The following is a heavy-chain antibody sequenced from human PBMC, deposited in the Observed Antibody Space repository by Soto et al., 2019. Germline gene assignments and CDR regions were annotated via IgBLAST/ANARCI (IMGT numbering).Heavy chain of an antibody. CDR2: IIPILGIA. Sequence: QVQLVQSGAEVKKPGSSVKVSCKASGGTFSSYSISWVRQAPGQGLEWMGRIIPILGIANYAQKLQGRVTITAGKSTSTAYMDLSSLRSEDTAVYYCARGAAGIAVAGPSYYFDYWGQGTLVTVSS. CDR3: ARGAAGIAVAGPSYYFDY. CDR1: GGTFSSYS. J-gene: IGHJ4*02. V-gene: IGHV1-69*02. D-gene: IGHD6-19*01.